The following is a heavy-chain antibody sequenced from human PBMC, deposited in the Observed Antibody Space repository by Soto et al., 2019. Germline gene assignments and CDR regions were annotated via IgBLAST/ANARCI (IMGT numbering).Heavy chain of an antibody. CDR2: IIPIFGTA. CDR3: ARRRYCSSTSCYTHYYYGMDV. D-gene: IGHD2-2*02. J-gene: IGHJ6*02. Sequence: VKVSCKASGGTFSSYAISWVRQAPGQGLEWMGGIIPIFGTANYAQKFQGRVTITADKSTSTAYMELSSLRSEDTAVYYCARRRYCSSTSCYTHYYYGMDVWGQGTTVTVSS. CDR1: GGTFSSYA. V-gene: IGHV1-69*13.